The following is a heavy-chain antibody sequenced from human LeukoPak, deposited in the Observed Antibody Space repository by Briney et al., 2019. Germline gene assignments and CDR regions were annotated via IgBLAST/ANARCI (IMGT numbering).Heavy chain of an antibody. J-gene: IGHJ4*02. CDR1: GYTSTGYY. D-gene: IGHD5-18*01. CDR2: INPNSGGT. CDR3: ASLTRGYSYGYLS. V-gene: IGHV1-2*06. Sequence: ALVKVSCKASGYTSTGYYMHWVRQAPGQGLEWMGRINPNSGGTNYAQKFQGRVTMTRDTSISTAYMELSRLRSDDTAVYYCASLTRGYSYGYLSWGQGTLVTVSS.